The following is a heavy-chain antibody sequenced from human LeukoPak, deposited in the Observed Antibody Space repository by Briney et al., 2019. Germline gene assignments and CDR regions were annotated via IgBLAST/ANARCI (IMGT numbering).Heavy chain of an antibody. Sequence: PGRSLRLSCAASGFTFSSYAMRWVRQAPGKGLEWVAVISYDGSNKYYADSVKGRFTISRDKSKNTLYLQMNSLRAEDTAVYYCARAFLWFGEFPGGDYWGQGTLVTVSS. D-gene: IGHD3-10*01. V-gene: IGHV3-30*04. J-gene: IGHJ4*02. CDR2: ISYDGSNK. CDR3: ARAFLWFGEFPGGDY. CDR1: GFTFSSYA.